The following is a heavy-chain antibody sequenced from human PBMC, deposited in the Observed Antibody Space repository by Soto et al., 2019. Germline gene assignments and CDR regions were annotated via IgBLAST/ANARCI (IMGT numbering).Heavy chain of an antibody. J-gene: IGHJ4*02. CDR2: ISYAGSNI. D-gene: IGHD6-6*01. V-gene: IGHV3-30*03. CDR1: GYTFSSYG. CDR3: ARDSSEWGMAGRLDY. Sequence: GGSLRLSCAASGYTFSSYGMHWVRQAPGKGLEWVAVISYAGSNIYYADSVKGRFAISRDNSKNTLYLHLNSLRAEDTAVYYCARDSSEWGMAGRLDYWGQGTPVTVSS.